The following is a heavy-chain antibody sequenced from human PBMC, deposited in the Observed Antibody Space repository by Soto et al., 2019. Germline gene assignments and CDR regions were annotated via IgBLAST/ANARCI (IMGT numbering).Heavy chain of an antibody. CDR3: ARQDTAMANFDY. D-gene: IGHD5-18*01. CDR1: GGSISSSNW. Sequence: SETLSLTCAVSGGSISSSNWWSGVRQPPGKGLEWIGEIYDSGSTNYNPSLKSRVTISVDKSKNQFSLKLSSVTAADTAVYYCARQDTAMANFDYWGQGTLVTVS. CDR2: IYDSGST. J-gene: IGHJ4*02. V-gene: IGHV4-4*02.